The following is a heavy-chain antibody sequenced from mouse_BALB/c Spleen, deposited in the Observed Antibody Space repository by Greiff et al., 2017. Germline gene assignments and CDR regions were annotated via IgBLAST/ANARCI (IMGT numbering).Heavy chain of an antibody. CDR3: ARGEDYYGSSYVGDY. CDR2: ISSGGSYT. Sequence: EVMLVESGGGLVKPGGSLKLSCAASGFTFSSYAMSWVRQTPEKRLEWVATISSGGSYTYYPDSVKGRFTISRDNAKNTLYLQMSSLRSEDTAMYYCARGEDYYGSSYVGDYWGQGTTLTVSS. J-gene: IGHJ2*01. D-gene: IGHD1-1*01. V-gene: IGHV5-9-1*01. CDR1: GFTFSSYA.